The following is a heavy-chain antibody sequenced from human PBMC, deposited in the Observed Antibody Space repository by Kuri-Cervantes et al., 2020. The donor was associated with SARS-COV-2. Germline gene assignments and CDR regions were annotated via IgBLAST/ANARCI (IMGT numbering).Heavy chain of an antibody. D-gene: IGHD3-10*01. CDR2: IGTAGDT. Sequence: GGSLRLSCAACGFTFSSYDMHWVRQATGKGLEWVSAIGTAGDTYYPGSVKGQFTISRENAKNSLYLQMNSLRAGDTAVYYCARANMVRGVMWAFDIWGQGTMVTVSS. V-gene: IGHV3-13*03. CDR3: ARANMVRGVMWAFDI. CDR1: GFTFSSYD. J-gene: IGHJ3*02.